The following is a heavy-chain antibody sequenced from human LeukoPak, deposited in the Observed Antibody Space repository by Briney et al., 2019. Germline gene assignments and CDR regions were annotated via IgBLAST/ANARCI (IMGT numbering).Heavy chain of an antibody. Sequence: PGRSLRLSCAASGFTFSSYGMHWVRQAPGKGLEWVAVISYDGSNKYYADSVKGRFTISRDNSKNTLYLQMNSLRAEDTVVYYCAKDPLVVVISYYFEYWGQGTLVSVSS. J-gene: IGHJ4*02. CDR2: ISYDGSNK. CDR3: AKDPLVVVISYYFEY. D-gene: IGHD3-22*01. V-gene: IGHV3-30*18. CDR1: GFTFSSYG.